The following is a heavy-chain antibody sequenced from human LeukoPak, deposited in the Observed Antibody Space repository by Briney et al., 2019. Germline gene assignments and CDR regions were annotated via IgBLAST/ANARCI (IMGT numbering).Heavy chain of an antibody. D-gene: IGHD3-22*01. Sequence: ASVKVSCKASGYIFTGYYMHWVRQAPGQGLDWMGWINPNSGGTNYAQKFQGRVTMTRDTSISTAYMELSRLRSDDTAVYYCARDGPRVSSGYYYGMDVWGQGTTVTVSS. CDR1: GYIFTGYY. V-gene: IGHV1-2*02. J-gene: IGHJ6*02. CDR3: ARDGPRVSSGYYYGMDV. CDR2: INPNSGGT.